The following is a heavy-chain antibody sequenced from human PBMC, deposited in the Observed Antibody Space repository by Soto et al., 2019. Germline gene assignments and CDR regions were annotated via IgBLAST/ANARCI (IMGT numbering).Heavy chain of an antibody. Sequence: GGSLRLSCAASGFTFSSYAMSWVRQAPGKGLEWVSAISGSGGSTYYADSVKGRLTISRDNSKNTLYLQMNSLRAEDTAVYYCAKGEGEQQLVIENWGQGTLVTVSS. CDR2: ISGSGGST. J-gene: IGHJ4*02. CDR1: GFTFSSYA. V-gene: IGHV3-23*01. D-gene: IGHD6-13*01. CDR3: AKGEGEQQLVIEN.